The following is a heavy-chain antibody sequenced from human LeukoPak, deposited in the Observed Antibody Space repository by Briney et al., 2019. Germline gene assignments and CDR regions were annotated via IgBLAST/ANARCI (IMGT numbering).Heavy chain of an antibody. CDR1: GFTFDDYA. CDR2: INRDGSTT. J-gene: IGHJ4*02. D-gene: IGHD4-17*01. Sequence: GGSLRLSCAVSGFTFDDYAMHWVRQAPGKGLVWVSRINRDGSTTTYADSVKGRFTISRDNAKNSLYLQMNSLRAEDTAVYYCARDRTTVTTRSRYFDYWGQGTLVTVSS. V-gene: IGHV3-74*01. CDR3: ARDRTTVTTRSRYFDY.